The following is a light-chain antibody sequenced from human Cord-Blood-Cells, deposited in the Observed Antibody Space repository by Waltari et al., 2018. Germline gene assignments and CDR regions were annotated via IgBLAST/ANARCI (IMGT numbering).Light chain of an antibody. Sequence: DIQMTQSPSSLSASVGDRVTTTCQASQDISHYLNWYQQNTGKAPKILIYDASNFETGVPSRFSGSGSGTDFTLTISSLQPEDIATYYCQQYDNLPTFGQGTRLEIK. CDR3: QQYDNLPT. CDR2: DAS. CDR1: QDISHY. V-gene: IGKV1-33*01. J-gene: IGKJ5*01.